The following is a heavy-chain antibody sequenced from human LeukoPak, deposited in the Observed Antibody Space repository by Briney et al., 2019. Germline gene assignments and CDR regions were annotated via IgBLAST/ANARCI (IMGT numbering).Heavy chain of an antibody. Sequence: SETLSLTCTVSGGSMNNYYWSWIRQAPGKGLEWIGYISDSGSTNYNPSLGSRVTISVDTSKNQFPLKLTSVTAADTALYYCARYDYGDCWFDPWGQGTLVTVSS. D-gene: IGHD4-17*01. CDR2: ISDSGST. CDR3: ARYDYGDCWFDP. J-gene: IGHJ5*02. V-gene: IGHV4-59*01. CDR1: GGSMNNYY.